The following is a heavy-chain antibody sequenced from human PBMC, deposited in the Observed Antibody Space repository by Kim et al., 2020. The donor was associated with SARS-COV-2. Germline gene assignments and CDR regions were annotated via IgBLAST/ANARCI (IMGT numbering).Heavy chain of an antibody. Sequence: YYADSVKGRFTISRDNSNNILYLQMNSLRVEDTAMYYCATYGILGASFDSWGQGTLVTVSS. V-gene: IGHV3-53*01. D-gene: IGHD1-26*01. CDR3: ATYGILGASFDS. J-gene: IGHJ5*01.